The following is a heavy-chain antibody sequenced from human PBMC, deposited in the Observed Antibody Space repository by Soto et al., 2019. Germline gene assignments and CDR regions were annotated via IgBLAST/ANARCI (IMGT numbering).Heavy chain of an antibody. J-gene: IGHJ6*02. D-gene: IGHD1-26*01. CDR2: ISYDGTYK. Sequence: QVQLVESGGGVVQPGESLRLSCAASGFSISNNAMHWVRHTPGKGLEWVAVISYDGTYKYYADSVKGRFTISRDNFKNTLYLQMNSLRPEDTAVHYCARGDGGGSFYYYGMDVWGQGTTVTVSS. CDR3: ARGDGGGSFYYYGMDV. V-gene: IGHV3-30-3*01. CDR1: GFSISNNA.